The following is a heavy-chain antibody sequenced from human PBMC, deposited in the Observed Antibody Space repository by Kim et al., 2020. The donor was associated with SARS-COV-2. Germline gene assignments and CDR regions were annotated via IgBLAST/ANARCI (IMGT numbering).Heavy chain of an antibody. D-gene: IGHD1-1*01. J-gene: IGHJ5*02. V-gene: IGHV3-33*01. CDR2: IWYDGSKK. Sequence: GGSLRLSCAASGFTFSSYGMHWVRQAPGKGLEWVAVIWYDGSKKYYADSVKGRFTISRDNSKNTLYLQMNSLRAEDTAVYYCARAMEAGWFDPWGQGTLVTVSS. CDR1: GFTFSSYG. CDR3: ARAMEAGWFDP.